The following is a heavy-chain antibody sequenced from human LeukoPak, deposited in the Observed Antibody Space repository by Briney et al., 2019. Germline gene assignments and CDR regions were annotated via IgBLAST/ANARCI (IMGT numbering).Heavy chain of an antibody. CDR3: ARTTRGVVPAAHYYYYYYMDV. D-gene: IGHD2-2*01. CDR1: GGSFSGYY. Sequence: SETLSLTCAVYGGSFSGYYWSWICQPPGKGLEWIGEINHSGSTNYNPSLKSRVTISVDTSKNQFSLKLSSVTAADTAVYYCARTTRGVVPAAHYYYYYYMDVWGKGTTVTVSS. J-gene: IGHJ6*03. CDR2: INHSGST. V-gene: IGHV4-34*01.